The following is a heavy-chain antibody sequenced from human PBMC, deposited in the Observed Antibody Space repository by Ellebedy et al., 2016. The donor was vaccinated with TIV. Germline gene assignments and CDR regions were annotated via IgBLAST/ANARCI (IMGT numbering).Heavy chain of an antibody. Sequence: MPGGSLRLSCSVSGGSVRTYYWSWLRQSPGKGLEWIGSTHDSGTTSYNASLKRRLNISVDTSKNQLSLELDSVTAADTAVYYCARGRRGYTSSWYEYWGQGALVTVSS. D-gene: IGHD6-13*01. V-gene: IGHV4-59*02. CDR1: GGSVRTYY. CDR2: THDSGTT. CDR3: ARGRRGYTSSWYEY. J-gene: IGHJ4*02.